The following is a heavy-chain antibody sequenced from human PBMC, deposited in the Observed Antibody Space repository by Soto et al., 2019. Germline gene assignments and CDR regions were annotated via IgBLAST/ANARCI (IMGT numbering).Heavy chain of an antibody. V-gene: IGHV4-30-2*01. CDR3: AKVPGL. Sequence: PSETLSLTCAVSGVSISSGGYSWIWIRQPPGKGLEWIGYIYHSGSTYYNPSLKSRVTISVDRSKNQFSLKLSSVTAADTAVYYCAKVPGLWGQGTLVTVSS. J-gene: IGHJ4*02. CDR1: GVSISSGGYS. CDR2: IYHSGST.